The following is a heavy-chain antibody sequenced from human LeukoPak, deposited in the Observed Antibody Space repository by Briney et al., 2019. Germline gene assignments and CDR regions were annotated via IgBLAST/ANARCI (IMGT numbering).Heavy chain of an antibody. V-gene: IGHV3-30*01. Sequence: GGSLRLSCAASGFTFSSYAMHWVRQAPGKGLEWVAVISYDGSNKYYADSVKGRFTISRDNSKNTLYLQMNSLRAEDTAVYYCAKDLSFAGFGELNPWGQGTLVTVSS. CDR1: GFTFSSYA. J-gene: IGHJ5*02. D-gene: IGHD3-10*01. CDR2: ISYDGSNK. CDR3: AKDLSFAGFGELNP.